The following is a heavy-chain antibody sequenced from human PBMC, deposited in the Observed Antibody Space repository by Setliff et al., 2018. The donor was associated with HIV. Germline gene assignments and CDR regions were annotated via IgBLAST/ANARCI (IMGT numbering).Heavy chain of an antibody. Sequence: GGSLRLSCAASGFTFSSYAMHWVRQAPGKGLEWVAVISYDGSNKYYADSVKGRLTISRDNSKNTLYLQMNSLRAEDTAVYYCAKDLVAGSSSWYYFDYWGQGTLVTVSS. CDR2: ISYDGSNK. CDR3: AKDLVAGSSSWYYFDY. CDR1: GFTFSSYA. J-gene: IGHJ4*02. D-gene: IGHD6-13*01. V-gene: IGHV3-30*07.